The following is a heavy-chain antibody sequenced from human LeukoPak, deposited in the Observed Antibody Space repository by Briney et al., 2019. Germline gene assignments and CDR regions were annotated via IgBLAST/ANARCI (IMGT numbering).Heavy chain of an antibody. Sequence: PSETLSLTCTVSGGSISRYYWSWIRQPPGKGLGWIGYIYYSGSTNYNPSLKSRVTISVDTSKNQFSLKLSSVTAADTAVYYCARGGAREYYDSSGYYIYWGQGTLVTVSS. J-gene: IGHJ4*02. CDR3: ARGGAREYYDSSGYYIY. CDR2: IYYSGST. D-gene: IGHD3-22*01. CDR1: GGSISRYY. V-gene: IGHV4-59*01.